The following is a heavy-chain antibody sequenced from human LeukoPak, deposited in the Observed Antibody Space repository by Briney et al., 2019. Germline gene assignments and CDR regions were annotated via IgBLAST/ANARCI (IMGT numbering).Heavy chain of an antibody. J-gene: IGHJ6*02. CDR2: IYSGGST. CDR3: ARDPVLLWFGELLEGFTNYYYGMDV. Sequence: GGSLRLSCAASGFTVSSNYMSWVRQAPGKGLEWVSVIYSGGSTYYADSVKGRFTISRDNSKNTLYLQMNSLRAEDTAVYYCARDPVLLWFGELLEGFTNYYYGMDVWXXXTTVTVSS. D-gene: IGHD3-10*01. V-gene: IGHV3-53*01. CDR1: GFTVSSNY.